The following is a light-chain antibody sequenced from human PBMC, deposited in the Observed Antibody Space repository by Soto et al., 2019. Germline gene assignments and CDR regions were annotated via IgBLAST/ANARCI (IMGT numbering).Light chain of an antibody. V-gene: IGKV1-39*01. CDR2: AAS. CDR1: QGISTY. J-gene: IGKJ1*01. CDR3: QQSYSTPTWT. Sequence: DIQMTQSPSSLSASVGDRVTITCRASQGISTYLNWYQQKPGKAPKLLIYAASSLQSGVPSRFSGSGSETDFTLTISSLQPEDFASYYCQQSYSTPTWTFGQGTKVDIK.